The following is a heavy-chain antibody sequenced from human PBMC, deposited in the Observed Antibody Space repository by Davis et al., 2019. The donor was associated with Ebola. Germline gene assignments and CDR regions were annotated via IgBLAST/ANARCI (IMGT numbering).Heavy chain of an antibody. V-gene: IGHV4-39*01. Sequence: SETLSLTCTVSGGSISSSSYYWGWIRQPPGKGLEWIGSIYYSGGTYYTPSLKSRVTISVDTSKNQFSLKLSSVTAADTAVYYCARRRGYYYYYGMDVWGQGTTVTVSS. J-gene: IGHJ6*02. CDR3: ARRRGYYYYYGMDV. CDR2: IYYSGGT. CDR1: GGSISSSSYY.